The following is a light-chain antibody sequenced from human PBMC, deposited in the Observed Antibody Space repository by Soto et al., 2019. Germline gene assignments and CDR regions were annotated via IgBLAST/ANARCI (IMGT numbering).Light chain of an antibody. Sequence: DIVMTQSPDSLAVSLGERATINCKPSQSVLFSSNNKNYLAWYQQRPGQPPKLLISWASTRESRVPDRFSGSGSGTDFTLTISSLQAEDVAVYYCQQYYTTPWTFGQGTKVEIK. V-gene: IGKV4-1*01. CDR2: WAS. CDR3: QQYYTTPWT. CDR1: QSVLFSSNNKNY. J-gene: IGKJ1*01.